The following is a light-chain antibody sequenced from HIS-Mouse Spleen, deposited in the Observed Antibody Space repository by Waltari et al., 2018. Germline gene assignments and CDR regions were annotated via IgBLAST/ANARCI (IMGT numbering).Light chain of an antibody. CDR3: QSYDSSVWV. Sequence: NFMLTQPHSVSESPGKTVTISCTRSSGSIASNYVQWYQQRPGSAPTTVIYEDNQRPPGVPDRFSGSIDSSSNSASLTLSGLKTEDEADYYCQSYDSSVWVFGGGTKLTVL. J-gene: IGLJ3*02. V-gene: IGLV6-57*04. CDR2: EDN. CDR1: SGSIASNY.